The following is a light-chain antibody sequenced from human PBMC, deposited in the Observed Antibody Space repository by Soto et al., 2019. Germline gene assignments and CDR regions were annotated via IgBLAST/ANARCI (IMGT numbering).Light chain of an antibody. Sequence: DIQITQSPSSLSASVVDRVTITCLASQSISGYLNWYQKKSGQAPRLLMYAASSLQSGVPSRFSGSGSGTDFTLTISSLQPEDSATYYCQQSDSMPWTCGQGTKGDIK. V-gene: IGKV1-39*01. CDR3: QQSDSMPWT. J-gene: IGKJ1*01. CDR2: AAS. CDR1: QSISGY.